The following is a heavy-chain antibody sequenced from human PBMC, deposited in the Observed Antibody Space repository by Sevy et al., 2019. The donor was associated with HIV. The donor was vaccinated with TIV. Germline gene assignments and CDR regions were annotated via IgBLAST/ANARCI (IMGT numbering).Heavy chain of an antibody. CDR3: ARDAFKQLWLRTEPHTNDY. CDR1: GFTFSSYA. Sequence: GGSLRLSCAASGFTFSSYAMHWVRQAPGKGLEWVAVISYDGSNKYYADSVKGRFTISRDNSKNTLYLQMKSLRAEDTAVYYCARDAFKQLWLRTEPHTNDYWGQGTLVTVSS. J-gene: IGHJ4*02. CDR2: ISYDGSNK. V-gene: IGHV3-30*04. D-gene: IGHD5-18*01.